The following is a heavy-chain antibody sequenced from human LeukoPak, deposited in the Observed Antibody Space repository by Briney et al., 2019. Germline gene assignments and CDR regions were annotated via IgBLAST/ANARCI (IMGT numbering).Heavy chain of an antibody. V-gene: IGHV1-2*02. D-gene: IGHD3-10*01. CDR3: ARATYGSGPNWFDP. Sequence: ASVKVSCKASGYTFTGYYMHWVRQAPGQGLEWMGWINPNSGGTNYAQKFQGRVTMTRDTSISTAYMELSRPRSDDTAVYYCARATYGSGPNWFDPWGQGTLVTVSS. CDR2: INPNSGGT. CDR1: GYTFTGYY. J-gene: IGHJ5*02.